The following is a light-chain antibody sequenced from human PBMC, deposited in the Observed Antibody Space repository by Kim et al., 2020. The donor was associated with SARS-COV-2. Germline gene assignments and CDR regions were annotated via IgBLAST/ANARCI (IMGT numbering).Light chain of an antibody. CDR3: SSYTSSSTLL. CDR2: DVT. V-gene: IGLV2-14*03. CDR1: SSDVGGYNY. J-gene: IGLJ2*01. Sequence: GQSIPISCTGTSSDVGGYNYVSWHQQHPGKAPKVMIYDVTNRPSGVSNRFSGSKSGNTASLTISGLQAEDEADYYCSSYTSSSTLLFGGGTQLTVL.